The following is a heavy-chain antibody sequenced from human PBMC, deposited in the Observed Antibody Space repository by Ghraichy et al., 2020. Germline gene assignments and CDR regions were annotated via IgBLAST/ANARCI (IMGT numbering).Heavy chain of an antibody. CDR3: ARDNGDYEYYFDY. D-gene: IGHD4-17*01. V-gene: IGHV4-30-4*01. CDR2: IYYSGST. Sequence: SQTLSLTCTVSGGSISSGDYYWSWIRQPPGKGLEWIGYIYYSGSTYYNPSLKSRVTISVDTSKNQFSLKLSSVTAADTAVYYCARDNGDYEYYFDYWGQGTLVTVSS. J-gene: IGHJ4*02. CDR1: GGSISSGDYY.